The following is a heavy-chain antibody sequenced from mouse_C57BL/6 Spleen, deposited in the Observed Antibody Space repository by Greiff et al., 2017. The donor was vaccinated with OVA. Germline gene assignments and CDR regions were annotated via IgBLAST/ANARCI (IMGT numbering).Heavy chain of an antibody. D-gene: IGHD2-3*01. V-gene: IGHV1-80*01. Sequence: VQGVESGAELVKPGASVKISCKASGYAFSSYWMNWVKQRPGKGLEWIGQIYPGDGDTNYNGKFKGKATLTADKSSSTAYMQLSSLTSEDSAVYFCARGGWLLPLDYWGQGTTLTVSS. CDR3: ARGGWLLPLDY. J-gene: IGHJ2*01. CDR1: GYAFSSYW. CDR2: IYPGDGDT.